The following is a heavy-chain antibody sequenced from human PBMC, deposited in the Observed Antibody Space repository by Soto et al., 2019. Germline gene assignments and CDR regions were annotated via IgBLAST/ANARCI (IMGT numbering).Heavy chain of an antibody. V-gene: IGHV1-18*01. CDR2: ISAYNGNT. CDR1: GYTFTSYG. D-gene: IGHD2-2*01. CDR3: ARAFADCSSTSCYFNWFDP. J-gene: IGHJ5*02. Sequence: GASVTVSCKASGYTFTSYGIIWVRQAPGQGLEWMGWISAYNGNTNYAQKLQGRVTMTTDTSTSTAYMELRRLRSDDTAVYYCARAFADCSSTSCYFNWFDPWGQGTLVTSPQ.